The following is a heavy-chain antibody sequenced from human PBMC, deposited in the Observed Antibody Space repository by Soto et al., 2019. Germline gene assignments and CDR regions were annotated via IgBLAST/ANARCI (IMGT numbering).Heavy chain of an antibody. V-gene: IGHV3-30*18. J-gene: IGHJ4*02. CDR1: GFTFSSYG. CDR2: ISYDGSNK. CDR3: AKYTMIVVAPPDY. D-gene: IGHD3-22*01. Sequence: PGGSLRLSCAASGFTFSSYGMHWVRQAPGKGLEWVAVISYDGSNKYYADSVKGRFTISRDNSKNTLYLQMNSLRAEDTTVYYCAKYTMIVVAPPDYWGQGTLVTVSS.